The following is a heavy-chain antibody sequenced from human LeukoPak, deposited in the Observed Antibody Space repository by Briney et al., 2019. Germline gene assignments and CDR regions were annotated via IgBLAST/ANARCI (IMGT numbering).Heavy chain of an antibody. CDR3: ARDRVQYCSSTSCQDWFDP. Sequence: GGSLRHSCAASGFTFNDYYMSWIRQAPGEGLEWVSYISSSGSTIYYADCVKGRFTISRDNAKNSLYLQMNSLRAEDTAVYYCARDRVQYCSSTSCQDWFDPWGQGTLVTVSS. D-gene: IGHD2-2*01. CDR2: ISSSGSTI. J-gene: IGHJ5*02. CDR1: GFTFNDYY. V-gene: IGHV3-11*01.